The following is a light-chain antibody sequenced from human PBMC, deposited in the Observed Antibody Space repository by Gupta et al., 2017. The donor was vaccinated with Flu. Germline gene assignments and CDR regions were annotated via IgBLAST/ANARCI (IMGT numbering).Light chain of an antibody. CDR3: CSYAGSYTWV. CDR1: SSDVGGYNY. Sequence: QSALTQPRSVSGSPGQSVTISCTGTSSDVGGYNYVSWYQQHPGKAPKLMIYDVSKRPSGVPDHFSGYRSGNTASLTICGLQGEDEADYYCCSYAGSYTWVFGGGNKLTVL. J-gene: IGLJ3*02. V-gene: IGLV2-11*01. CDR2: DVS.